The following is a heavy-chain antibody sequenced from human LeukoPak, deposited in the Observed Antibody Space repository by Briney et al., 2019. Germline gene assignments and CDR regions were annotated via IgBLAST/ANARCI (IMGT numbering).Heavy chain of an antibody. CDR3: AREFRDLFDY. V-gene: IGHV1-8*01. CDR2: MNPNSGNT. CDR1: GYTFTSYD. J-gene: IGHJ4*02. D-gene: IGHD3/OR15-3a*01. Sequence: ASVKVSCKASGYTFTSYDINWVRQATGQGLEWMGWMNPNSGNTGYAQKFQGRVTVTRDTSASTAYMELSSLRSEDTAVYYCAREFRDLFDYWGQGTLVTVSS.